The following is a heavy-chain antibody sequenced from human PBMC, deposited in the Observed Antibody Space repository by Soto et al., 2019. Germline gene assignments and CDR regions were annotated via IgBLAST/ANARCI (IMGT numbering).Heavy chain of an antibody. Sequence: GRSLRLSCAASGFTFSSYSMNWVRQAPGKGLEWVSYISSSSSTIYYADSVKGRFTISRDNAKNSLYLQMNSLRDEDTAVYYCARDTQDDFWSGYYRDYLGQGNLVTVS. D-gene: IGHD3-3*01. CDR2: ISSSSSTI. J-gene: IGHJ4*02. V-gene: IGHV3-48*02. CDR1: GFTFSSYS. CDR3: ARDTQDDFWSGYYRDY.